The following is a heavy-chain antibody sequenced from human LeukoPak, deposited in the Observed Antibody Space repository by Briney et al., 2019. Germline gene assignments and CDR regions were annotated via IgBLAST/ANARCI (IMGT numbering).Heavy chain of an antibody. CDR3: ARGGIVLLWFGELSDNWFDP. J-gene: IGHJ5*02. V-gene: IGHV4-34*01. CDR1: GGSFSGYY. Sequence: SETLSLTCAVYGGSFSGYYWSWIHQPPGKGLEWIGEINHSGSTNYNPSLKSRVTISVDTSKNQFSLKLSSVTAADTAVYYCARGGIVLLWFGELSDNWFDPWGQGTLVTVSS. CDR2: INHSGST. D-gene: IGHD3-10*01.